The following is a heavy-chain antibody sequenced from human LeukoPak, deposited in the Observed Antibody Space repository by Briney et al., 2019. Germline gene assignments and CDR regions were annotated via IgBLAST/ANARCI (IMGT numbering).Heavy chain of an antibody. CDR2: IYYSGST. V-gene: IGHV4-59*01. D-gene: IGHD3-10*01. CDR3: ARLGMGFGETNFDY. J-gene: IGHJ4*02. Sequence: PSETLSLTCTVSGGSISSYYWSWIRQPPGKGLEWIGYIYYSGSTNYNPSLKSRVTISVDTSKNQFSLKLSSVTAADTAVYYCARLGMGFGETNFDYWGQGTLVTVSS. CDR1: GGSISSYY.